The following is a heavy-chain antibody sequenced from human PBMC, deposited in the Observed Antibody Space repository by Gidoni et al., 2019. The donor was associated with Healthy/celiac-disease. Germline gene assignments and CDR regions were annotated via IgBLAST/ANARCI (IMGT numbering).Heavy chain of an antibody. D-gene: IGHD4-17*01. CDR3: ARAPYGL. V-gene: IGHV1-46*01. CDR2: IHPSGGST. CDR1: GYTFTSYY. J-gene: IGHJ4*02. Sequence: QVQLVQSGAEVKKPGASVTVSCKSSGYTFTSYYIHWVRQDPGQGLEWMGIIHPSGGSTSYAQKFQGRVTMTRDTSTSTVYMELSSLRSEDTAVYYCARAPYGLWGQGTLVTVSS.